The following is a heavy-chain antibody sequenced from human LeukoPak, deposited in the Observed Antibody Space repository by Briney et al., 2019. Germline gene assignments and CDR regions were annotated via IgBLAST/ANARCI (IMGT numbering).Heavy chain of an antibody. CDR1: GGSISSHY. CDR3: ARDQAGPCSSTSCYAYNWFDP. J-gene: IGHJ5*02. Sequence: SETLSLTCTVPGGSISSHYWSWIRQPPGKGLEWIGYIYYSGSTNYNPSLKSRVTISVDTSKNQFSLKLSSVTAADTAVYYCARDQAGPCSSTSCYAYNWFDPWGQGTLVTVSS. CDR2: IYYSGST. V-gene: IGHV4-59*11. D-gene: IGHD2-2*01.